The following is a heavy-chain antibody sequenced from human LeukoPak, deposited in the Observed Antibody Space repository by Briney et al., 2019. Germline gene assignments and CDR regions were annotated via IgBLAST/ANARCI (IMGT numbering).Heavy chain of an antibody. Sequence: PGVSLRLSCVASGITFSSYWMSWVRQAPGQGLEGVANINQDGSDKNYMDSEKGRFTISRDNAKNSLYLQVNSLRPEDTAVYFCATHNSWRFDYWGQGTLVTVSS. V-gene: IGHV3-7*02. CDR3: ATHNSWRFDY. D-gene: IGHD1-20*01. CDR2: INQDGSDK. CDR1: GITFSSYW. J-gene: IGHJ4*02.